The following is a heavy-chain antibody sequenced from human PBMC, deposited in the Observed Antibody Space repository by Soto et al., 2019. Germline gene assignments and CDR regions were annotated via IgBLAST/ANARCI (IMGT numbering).Heavy chain of an antibody. D-gene: IGHD6-19*01. V-gene: IGHV5-51*01. CDR3: ARHIAVAGTTDSYYYYGMDV. Sequence: GESLKISCKGSGYSFTSYWIGWVRQMPGKGLEWMGIIYPGDSDTRYSPSFQGQVTISADKSISTAYLQWSSLKASDTAMYYCARHIAVAGTTDSYYYYGMDVWGQGTTVTVSS. CDR2: IYPGDSDT. J-gene: IGHJ6*02. CDR1: GYSFTSYW.